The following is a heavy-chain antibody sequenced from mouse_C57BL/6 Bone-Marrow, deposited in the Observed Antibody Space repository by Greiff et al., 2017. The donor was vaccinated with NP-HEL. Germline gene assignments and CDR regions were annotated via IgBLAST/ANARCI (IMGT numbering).Heavy chain of an antibody. CDR3: AAHDGYYPAWFAY. CDR1: GFSLTSYG. J-gene: IGHJ3*01. D-gene: IGHD2-3*01. CDR2: IWSGGST. V-gene: IGHV2-2*01. Sequence: QVQLKESGPGLVQPSQSLSITCTVSGFSLTSYGVHWVRQSPGKGLEWLGVIWSGGSTDYNAAFISRLSISKDNSKSQVFFKMNSLQADDTAIYYCAAHDGYYPAWFAYWGQGTLVTVSA.